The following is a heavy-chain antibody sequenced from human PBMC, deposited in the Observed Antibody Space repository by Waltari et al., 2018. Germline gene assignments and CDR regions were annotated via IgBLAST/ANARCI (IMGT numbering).Heavy chain of an antibody. V-gene: IGHV1-2*02. J-gene: IGHJ6*03. D-gene: IGHD1-7*01. CDR3: ARATHYNWNYVASYFYYMDV. CDR1: GYTSTGSY. Sequence: QAQLVQSGPEVKTPGASVKVSCQASGYTSTGSYIHWVRQAPGQGLQWVGDFNPNSGATKYAQNFQGRVTMTRDTSISAIYMHLTSLRSDDTAVYFCARATHYNWNYVASYFYYMDVWGTGTTITVSS. CDR2: FNPNSGAT.